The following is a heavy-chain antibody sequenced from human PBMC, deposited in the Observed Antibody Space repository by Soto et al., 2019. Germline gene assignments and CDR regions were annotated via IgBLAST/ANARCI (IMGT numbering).Heavy chain of an antibody. CDR2: IKPDGSER. Sequence: GGSLRLSCAASGFTFSTYFMTWVRQAPGKGLEWVATIKPDGSERWYVDSVKGRFAISRDNAKNSLYLEMNSLRAEDTAVYFCASDLNWPNFWGQGSLVTVSS. CDR1: GFTFSTYF. CDR3: ASDLNWPNF. V-gene: IGHV3-7*01. D-gene: IGHD1-20*01. J-gene: IGHJ4*02.